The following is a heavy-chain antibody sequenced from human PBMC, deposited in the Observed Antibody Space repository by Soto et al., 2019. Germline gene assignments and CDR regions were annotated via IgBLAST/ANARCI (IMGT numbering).Heavy chain of an antibody. CDR2: ISAYNGNT. V-gene: IGHV1-18*01. CDR1: GYTFTSYG. D-gene: IGHD3-22*01. J-gene: IGHJ3*02. Sequence: ASVKVSCKASGYTFTSYGISWVRQAPGQGLEWMGWISAYNGNTNYAQKLQGRVTMTTDTSTSTAYMELRSLRSDDTAVYYCARDEVDYYDSRGPFDIWGQGTMVTVSS. CDR3: ARDEVDYYDSRGPFDI.